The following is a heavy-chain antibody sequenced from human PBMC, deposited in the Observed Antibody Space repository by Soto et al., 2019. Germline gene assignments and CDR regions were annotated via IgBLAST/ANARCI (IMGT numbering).Heavy chain of an antibody. Sequence: ASVKVSCKVSGYTLTELSMHWVRQAPGKGLEWMGGFDPEDGETIYAQKFQGRVTMTEDTSTDTAYMELSSLRSEDTAVYYCATDQSPYYYDSSGYDYWGQGTLVTGSS. V-gene: IGHV1-24*01. D-gene: IGHD3-22*01. J-gene: IGHJ4*02. CDR1: GYTLTELS. CDR2: FDPEDGET. CDR3: ATDQSPYYYDSSGYDY.